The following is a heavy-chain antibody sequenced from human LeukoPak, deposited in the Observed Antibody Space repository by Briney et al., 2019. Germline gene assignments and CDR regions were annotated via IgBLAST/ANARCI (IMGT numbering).Heavy chain of an antibody. CDR3: ARDNSVDDNAWWFDP. CDR2: IYTTRTT. D-gene: IGHD3-22*01. Sequence: SQTLSLTCTVSGGSISSGSYSWSWIRQPAEKGLEFIGRIYTTRTTNYNPSLESPVTISSDTSKNQFSLKVSSVTAADTAVYYCARDNSVDDNAWWFDPWGQGTLVTVSS. J-gene: IGHJ5*02. V-gene: IGHV4-61*02. CDR1: GGSISSGSYS.